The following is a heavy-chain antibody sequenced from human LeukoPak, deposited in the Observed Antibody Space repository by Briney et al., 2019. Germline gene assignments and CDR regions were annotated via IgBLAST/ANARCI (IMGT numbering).Heavy chain of an antibody. V-gene: IGHV4-4*07. CDR3: ARGFYSSSPGDAFDI. CDR2: IYTSGST. J-gene: IGHJ3*02. CDR1: GGSISSYY. Sequence: ASETLSLTCTVSGGSISSYYWSWIRQPAGKGLEWIGRIYTSGSTNYNPSLKSRVTMSVDTSKNQFSLKLSSVTAADTAVYYCARGFYSSSPGDAFDIWGQGTMVTVSS. D-gene: IGHD6-6*01.